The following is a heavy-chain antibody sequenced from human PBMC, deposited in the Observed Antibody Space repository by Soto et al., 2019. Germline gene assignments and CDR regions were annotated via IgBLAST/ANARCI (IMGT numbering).Heavy chain of an antibody. V-gene: IGHV1-69*02. J-gene: IGHJ5*02. CDR2: IIPILGIA. CDR1: GGTFSSYT. CDR3: ARVPVDSLRPIRIAVAGTGWFDP. D-gene: IGHD6-19*01. Sequence: QVQLVQSGAEVKKPGSSVKVSCKASGGTFSSYTISWVRQAPGQGLEWMGRIIPILGIANYAQKFQGRVTITADKSTSTAYMELSSLRSEDTAVYYCARVPVDSLRPIRIAVAGTGWFDPWGQGTLVTVSS.